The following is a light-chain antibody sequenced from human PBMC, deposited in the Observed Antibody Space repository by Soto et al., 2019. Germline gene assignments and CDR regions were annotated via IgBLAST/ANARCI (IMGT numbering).Light chain of an antibody. Sequence: QSALTQPPSSSGSPGQSVTISCTGTSSYVGGYNYVSWYQQHPGKAPKLMIYEVSKRPSGVPDRFSGSKSGNTASLTVSGLQAEDEADYYCSSYAGSNNYVFGTGTKLTVL. CDR2: EVS. J-gene: IGLJ1*01. CDR3: SSYAGSNNYV. CDR1: SSYVGGYNY. V-gene: IGLV2-8*01.